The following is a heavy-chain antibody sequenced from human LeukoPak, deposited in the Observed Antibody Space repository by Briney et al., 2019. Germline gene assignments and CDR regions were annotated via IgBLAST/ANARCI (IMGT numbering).Heavy chain of an antibody. V-gene: IGHV4-30-4*01. CDR2: IYYIGST. CDR1: GGSISSGDSY. J-gene: IGHJ4*02. Sequence: PSETLSLTCSVSGGSISSGDSYWSWIRQPPGKGLEWIGYIYYIGSTYYNPSLKSRVTISVDTSNNQFSLKLSSVAAADTAVYCCARGYYDYVWPTNYFDYWGQGTLVTVSS. D-gene: IGHD3-16*01. CDR3: ARGYYDYVWPTNYFDY.